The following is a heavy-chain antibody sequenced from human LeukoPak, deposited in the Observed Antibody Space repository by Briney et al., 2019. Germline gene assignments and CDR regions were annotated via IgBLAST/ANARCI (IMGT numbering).Heavy chain of an antibody. CDR2: IYYSGST. V-gene: IGHV4-39*01. Sequence: SETLSLTCTVSGGSISSSSYYWGWIRQPPGKGLEWIGSIYYSGSTYYNPSLKSRVTISVDTSKNQFSLKLSSVTAADTAVYYCARLNSGSYPGTGYFDYWGQGTLVTVSS. J-gene: IGHJ4*02. CDR3: ARLNSGSYPGTGYFDY. CDR1: GGSISSSSYY. D-gene: IGHD1-26*01.